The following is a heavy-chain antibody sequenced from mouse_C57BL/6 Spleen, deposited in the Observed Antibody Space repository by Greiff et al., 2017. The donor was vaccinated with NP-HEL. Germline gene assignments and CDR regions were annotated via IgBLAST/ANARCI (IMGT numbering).Heavy chain of an antibody. D-gene: IGHD2-5*01. Sequence: QVQLQQSGAELVKPGASVKMSCKASGYTFTSYWITWVKQRPGQGLEWIGDIYPGSGSTNYNEKFKSKATLTVDTSSSTAYMQLSSLTSEDSAVYYCARDYSNYVRYWFAYWGQGTLVTVSA. CDR1: GYTFTSYW. V-gene: IGHV1-55*01. CDR2: IYPGSGST. CDR3: ARDYSNYVRYWFAY. J-gene: IGHJ3*01.